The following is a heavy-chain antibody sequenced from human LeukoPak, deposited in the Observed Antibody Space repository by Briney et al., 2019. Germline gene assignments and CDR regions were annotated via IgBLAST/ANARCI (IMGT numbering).Heavy chain of an antibody. CDR2: INHSGST. V-gene: IGHV4-34*01. J-gene: IGHJ4*02. Sequence: SETLSLTCTVSGASTNSGDFRWSWFRQHPGTGLEWIGEINHSGSTNYNPSLKSRVTISVDTSKNQFSLKLSSVTAADTAVYYCARGPSGEAGTYGGSFDYWGQGTLVTVSS. D-gene: IGHD3-16*01. CDR1: GASTNSGDFR. CDR3: ARGPSGEAGTYGGSFDY.